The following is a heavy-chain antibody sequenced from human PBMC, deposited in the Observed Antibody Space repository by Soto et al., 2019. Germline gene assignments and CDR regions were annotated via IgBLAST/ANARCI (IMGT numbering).Heavy chain of an antibody. CDR1: GFTFSSYD. D-gene: IGHD3-22*01. V-gene: IGHV3-30-3*01. CDR2: ISYDGSNK. J-gene: IGHJ6*02. CDR3: ARADYDDSSGPPYGMDV. Sequence: QVQLVESGGGVVQPGGSLRLSCAASGFTFSSYDMHWVRQAPGKGLEWVAVISYDGSNKDYADSVKGRFTISRDNYNNTLYLQKNRLRHEDTDVYYYARADYDDSSGPPYGMDVWGQGTTVTVSS.